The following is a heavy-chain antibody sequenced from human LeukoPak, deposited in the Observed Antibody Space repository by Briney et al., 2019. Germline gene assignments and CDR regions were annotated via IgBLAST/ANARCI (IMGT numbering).Heavy chain of an antibody. V-gene: IGHV3-66*01. CDR3: ARDQVAGEGSDAFDI. CDR1: GFTVSSYY. J-gene: IGHJ3*02. Sequence: PGGSLRLSCAASGFTVSSYYMSWVRQAPGKGLEWVSVIYSGGSTYYADSVKGRFTISRDNSKNTLYLQMNSLRAEDTAVYYCARDQVAGEGSDAFDIRGQGTMVTVSS. D-gene: IGHD5-12*01. CDR2: IYSGGST.